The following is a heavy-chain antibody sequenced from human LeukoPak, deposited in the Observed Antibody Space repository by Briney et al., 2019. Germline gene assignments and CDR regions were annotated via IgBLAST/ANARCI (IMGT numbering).Heavy chain of an antibody. J-gene: IGHJ4*02. CDR1: GFTFRTYD. Sequence: GGSLRLSCAASGFTFRTYDFHWVRQVKGKGLEWVSGIGTAGDTYYEGSVKGRFTISRDNSRNTVYMQMDSLRAEDTAIYYCAGDRNSDWYSPLDYWGQGSQVTVSP. CDR2: IGTAGDT. V-gene: IGHV3-13*01. CDR3: AGDRNSDWYSPLDY. D-gene: IGHD6-19*01.